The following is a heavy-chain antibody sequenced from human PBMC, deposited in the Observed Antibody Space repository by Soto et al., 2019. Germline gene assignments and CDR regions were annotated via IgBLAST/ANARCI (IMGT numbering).Heavy chain of an antibody. CDR2: TYYRSKWYN. CDR3: ARDPIAARSPYYYYGMDV. CDR1: GDSVSSNSAA. J-gene: IGHJ6*02. V-gene: IGHV6-1*01. D-gene: IGHD6-6*01. Sequence: SQTLSLTCAISGDSVSSNSAAWNWIRQSPSRGLEWLGRTYYRSKWYNDYAVSVKSRITINPDTSKNQCSLKLNSVTPEDTAVYYCARDPIAARSPYYYYGMDVWGQGTTVTVSS.